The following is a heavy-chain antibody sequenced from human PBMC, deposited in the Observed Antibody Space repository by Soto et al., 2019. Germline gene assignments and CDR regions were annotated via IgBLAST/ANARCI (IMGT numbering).Heavy chain of an antibody. CDR3: ATDRSVAATENYYYGMDV. D-gene: IGHD2-15*01. CDR2: ISGSGGGT. Sequence: GGSLRLSCAASGFTFSSYAMSWVRQAPGKGLEWVSAISGSGGGTYYADSVKGRFTISRDNSKNTLYLQMNSLRAEDTAVYYCATDRSVAATENYYYGMDVWGQGTTVTVSS. V-gene: IGHV3-23*01. J-gene: IGHJ6*02. CDR1: GFTFSSYA.